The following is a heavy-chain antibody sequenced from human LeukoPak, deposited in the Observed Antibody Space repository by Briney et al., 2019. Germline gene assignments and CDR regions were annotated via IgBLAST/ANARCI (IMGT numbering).Heavy chain of an antibody. CDR1: GFTFSSYE. D-gene: IGHD2-8*02. Sequence: GGSLRLSCAASGFTFSSYEMNWVRQAPGKGLEWVSYISSSGSTICYADSVKGRFTISRDNAENSLYLQMNSLRAEDTAVYYCARDDPVVYATYDHWGQGTLVTVSS. V-gene: IGHV3-48*03. J-gene: IGHJ4*02. CDR2: ISSSGSTI. CDR3: ARDDPVVYATYDH.